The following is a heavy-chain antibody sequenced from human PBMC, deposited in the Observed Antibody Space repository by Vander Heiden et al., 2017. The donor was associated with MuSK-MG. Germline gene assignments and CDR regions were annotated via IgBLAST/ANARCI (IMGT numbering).Heavy chain of an antibody. J-gene: IGHJ4*01. Sequence: VQLVQSGAEVKKPGASVTVSCKASGYPFTTNAINWVRQAPGQGLDWMGWLDTKSGRTGYAQKFKGRVNRTRDTSISSAYVEASSLSSDDTSVYYGARGLKGYNFGSGIDYWGHGTRVTVSS. CDR2: LDTKSGRT. CDR1: GYPFTTNA. CDR3: ARGLKGYNFGSGIDY. V-gene: IGHV1-8*01. D-gene: IGHD3-10*01.